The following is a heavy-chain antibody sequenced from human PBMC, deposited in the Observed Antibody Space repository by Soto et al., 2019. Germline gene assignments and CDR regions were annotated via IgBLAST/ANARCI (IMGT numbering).Heavy chain of an antibody. CDR1: GGSFTDYY. Sequence: SETLSLTCAVYGGSFTDYYWSWIRQPPGKGLEWIGEINHSGSTNYNPSLKSRVTMPVDTSKNQFSLKLTSVTAADTAVYYCARTRISIFGVVTPRYYFDYWGQGTLVTVSS. D-gene: IGHD3-3*01. V-gene: IGHV4-34*01. J-gene: IGHJ4*02. CDR2: INHSGST. CDR3: ARTRISIFGVVTPRYYFDY.